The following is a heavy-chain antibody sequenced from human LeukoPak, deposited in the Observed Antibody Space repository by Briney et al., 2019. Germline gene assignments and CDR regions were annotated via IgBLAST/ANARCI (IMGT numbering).Heavy chain of an antibody. CDR1: GGSFRAYF. CDR2: INDGGNT. J-gene: IGHJ3*01. V-gene: IGHV4-34*01. CDR3: ARGNYEYVWGSYPLIW. D-gene: IGHD3-16*01. Sequence: SETLSLTCAAYGGSFRAYFWSWIRQPPEKGLEWIGEINDGGNTDYNPSLKSRVIISIDTSKNQFSLKLRSVTAADTAVYYCARGNYEYVWGSYPLIWWGQGTKVTVSS.